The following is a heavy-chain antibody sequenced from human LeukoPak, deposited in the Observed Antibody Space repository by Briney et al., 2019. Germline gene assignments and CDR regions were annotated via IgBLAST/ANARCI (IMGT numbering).Heavy chain of an antibody. Sequence: GGSLRLSCAASGFTFNVYNMIWVRQAPGKGLEWVSSISTSSSYIYYADSVKGRFTISRDNAKKSLYLQMNSLRAEDTGVYYCAREQPYYYDSSGTALMAEIKYYFDYWGQGTLVTVSS. CDR1: GFTFNVYN. CDR2: ISTSSSYI. CDR3: AREQPYYYDSSGTALMAEIKYYFDY. D-gene: IGHD3-22*01. V-gene: IGHV3-21*01. J-gene: IGHJ4*02.